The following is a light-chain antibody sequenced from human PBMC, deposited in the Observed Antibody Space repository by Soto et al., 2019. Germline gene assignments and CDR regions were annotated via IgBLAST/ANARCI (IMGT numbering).Light chain of an antibody. Sequence: QSALTQPASVSGSPRQSITISCTGTSRDVGGYNYVSWHQQHPGKAPKVIITEVSNRPSGVSNRFSGSKSGNTASLTISGLQAEDEADYYCSSYVNYNTFVIFGGGTQLTVL. CDR1: SRDVGGYNY. CDR2: EVS. V-gene: IGLV2-14*01. CDR3: SSYVNYNTFVI. J-gene: IGLJ2*01.